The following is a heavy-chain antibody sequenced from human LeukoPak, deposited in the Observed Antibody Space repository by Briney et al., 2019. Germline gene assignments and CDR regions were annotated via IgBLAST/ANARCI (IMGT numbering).Heavy chain of an antibody. CDR2: IKQDGSEK. V-gene: IGHV3-7*01. D-gene: IGHD1-7*01. CDR1: GFTFTRYW. J-gene: IGHJ4*02. Sequence: PGGSLRLSCAASGFTFTRYWMSWVRQAPGKGLEWVANIKQDGSEKYYVDSVKGRFTISRDNAKNSLYLQMNSLRAEDTAVYYCARAGSGNYGPGAGDYWGQGTLVTVSS. CDR3: ARAGSGNYGPGAGDY.